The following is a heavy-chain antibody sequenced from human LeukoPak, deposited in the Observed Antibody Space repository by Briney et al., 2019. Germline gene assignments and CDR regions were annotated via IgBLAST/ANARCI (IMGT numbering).Heavy chain of an antibody. CDR3: AREFVGGRSGELGY. J-gene: IGHJ4*02. D-gene: IGHD3-10*01. CDR2: INPSGGSP. Sequence: ASVTVSCKASGSTFTSYYLHWGRLPHAQGHEWKGIINPSGGSPNYAQKFQGRVTMTRDTSTSTVYMELRSLRSADTALYYCAREFVGGRSGELGYWGQGTLVSDSS. CDR1: GSTFTSYY. V-gene: IGHV1-46*01.